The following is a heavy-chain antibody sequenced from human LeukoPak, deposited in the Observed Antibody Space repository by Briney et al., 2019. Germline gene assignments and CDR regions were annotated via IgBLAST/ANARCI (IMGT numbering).Heavy chain of an antibody. CDR1: GYMFSRYG. D-gene: IGHD2/OR15-2a*01. V-gene: IGHV1-18*01. Sequence: ASVKVSCKASGYMFSRYGISWVRQAPGQGLEWMGWISGYNGKTKYAQKVQGRVTMTTDTSTSTAYMELSSLRSEDSAVYYCARRSSPSRTTALPRGRAFDIWGQGTVVSVSS. CDR3: ARRSSPSRTTALPRGRAFDI. CDR2: ISGYNGKT. J-gene: IGHJ3*02.